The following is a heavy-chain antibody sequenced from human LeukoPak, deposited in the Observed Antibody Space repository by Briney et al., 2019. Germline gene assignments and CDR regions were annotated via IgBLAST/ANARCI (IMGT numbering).Heavy chain of an antibody. J-gene: IGHJ6*02. Sequence: GAALEISCEGSGYSFTNYWIGWGRPLPGKGVEWMGIIYPGDSDTRYSPSFQGQVTISADKSISTAYLQWSSLKASDTAMYYCARPYYDLEGMDVWGQGTTVTVSS. CDR1: GYSFTNYW. CDR3: ARPYYDLEGMDV. D-gene: IGHD3-3*01. CDR2: IYPGDSDT. V-gene: IGHV5-51*01.